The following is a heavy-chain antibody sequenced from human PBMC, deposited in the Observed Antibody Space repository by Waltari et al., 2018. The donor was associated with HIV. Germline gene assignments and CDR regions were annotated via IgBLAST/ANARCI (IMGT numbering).Heavy chain of an antibody. CDR3: TRGLHMTSYASGNWLLEGMVSKYFFDL. CDR1: GASFNDYH. Sequence: QVQLQQWGTGLLKPSQALSLTCAVYGASFNDYHWTWIRQSPGKGLEWLGEVGPGGNFNFIPALRLSLALSTDAFKDQFPFTFASFNAAGPAIYFLTRGLHMTSYASGNWLLEGMVSKYFFDLWGLGTPVVVSS. CDR2: VGPGGNF. J-gene: IGHJ4*02. V-gene: IGHV4-34*06. D-gene: IGHD3-10*01.